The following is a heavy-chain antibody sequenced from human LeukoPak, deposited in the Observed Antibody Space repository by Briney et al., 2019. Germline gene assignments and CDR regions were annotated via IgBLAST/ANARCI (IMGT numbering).Heavy chain of an antibody. V-gene: IGHV3-48*04. D-gene: IGHD6-13*01. Sequence: GGSLRLSCAASGFTFSSYSMNWVRQAPGKGLEWISYITTSGGAKNYADSVKGRFTISRDNAKNSLYLQMNSLRAEDTAVYYCARDGIAAAAYYFDYWGQGTLVTVSS. CDR2: ITTSGGAK. J-gene: IGHJ4*02. CDR1: GFTFSSYS. CDR3: ARDGIAAAAYYFDY.